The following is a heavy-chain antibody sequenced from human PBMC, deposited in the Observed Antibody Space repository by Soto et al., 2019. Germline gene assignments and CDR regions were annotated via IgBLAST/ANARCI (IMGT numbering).Heavy chain of an antibody. J-gene: IGHJ5*02. CDR2: IYYSGST. Sequence: PSETLSLTCTVSGGSISSYYWSWIRQPPGKGLEWIGYIYYSGSTNYNPSLKSRVTISVDTSKNQFSLKLSSVTAADTAVYYCARQRGYCSGGSCYLWFDPWGQGTLVTVS. V-gene: IGHV4-59*08. D-gene: IGHD2-15*01. CDR3: ARQRGYCSGGSCYLWFDP. CDR1: GGSISSYY.